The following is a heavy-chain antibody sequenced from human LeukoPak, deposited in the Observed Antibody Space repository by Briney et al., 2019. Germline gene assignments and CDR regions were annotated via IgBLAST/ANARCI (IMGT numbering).Heavy chain of an antibody. D-gene: IGHD3-10*01. CDR2: IRKNAIT. J-gene: IGHJ6*03. V-gene: IGHV3-53*01. CDR1: GFTVSSNY. CDR3: ARSLRVRGVPDYMDV. Sequence: PGGSLRLSCAASGFTVSSNYMTWVRQAPGKGLEWVSVIRKNAITYYADTVKGRFTISRDNSKNMLYLQMSRLRAEDTAVYYCARSLRVRGVPDYMDVWGKGTTVIISS.